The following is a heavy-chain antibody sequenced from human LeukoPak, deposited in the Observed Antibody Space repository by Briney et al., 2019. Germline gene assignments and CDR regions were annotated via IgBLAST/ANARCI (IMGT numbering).Heavy chain of an antibody. CDR3: ARDGDFWSGYYIDY. Sequence: ASVKVSCKASGYTFTSYGINWVRQAPGQGLEWMGWISAYNGNTNYAQKLQGRVTMTTDTSTSTAYMDLRSLRSDDTAVYYCARDGDFWSGYYIDYWGQGTLVTASS. D-gene: IGHD3-3*01. V-gene: IGHV1-18*01. CDR1: GYTFTSYG. J-gene: IGHJ4*02. CDR2: ISAYNGNT.